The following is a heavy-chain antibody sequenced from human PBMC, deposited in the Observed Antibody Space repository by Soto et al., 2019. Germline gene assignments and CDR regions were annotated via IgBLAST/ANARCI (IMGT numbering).Heavy chain of an antibody. D-gene: IGHD3-10*01. CDR1: GASISSGPYS. CDR3: AKGGIREGLKHLNT. CDR2: FYHSGST. Sequence: QLQLHQSGSGLVRPSETLALTCTVSGASISSGPYSWSWLRQTPGKGLEWIGFFYHSGSTTSNPALKDRVTISIDKSNDQFSLRLNSMTSADTAVYFCAKGGIREGLKHLNTWGQGTLVAVSS. J-gene: IGHJ5*02. V-gene: IGHV4-30-2*01.